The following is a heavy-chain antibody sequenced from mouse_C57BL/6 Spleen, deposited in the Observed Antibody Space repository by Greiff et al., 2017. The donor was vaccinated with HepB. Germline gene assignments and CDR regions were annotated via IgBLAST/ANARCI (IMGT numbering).Heavy chain of an antibody. CDR3: ATTVVAPYFDY. CDR2: ISSGSSTI. CDR1: GFTFSDYG. Sequence: EVKLMESGGGLVKPGGSLKLSCAASGFTFSDYGMHWVRQAPEKGLEWVAYISSGSSTIYYADTVKGRFTISRDNAKNTLFLQMTSLRSEDTAMYYCATTVVAPYFDYWGQGTTLTVSS. V-gene: IGHV5-17*01. D-gene: IGHD1-1*01. J-gene: IGHJ2*01.